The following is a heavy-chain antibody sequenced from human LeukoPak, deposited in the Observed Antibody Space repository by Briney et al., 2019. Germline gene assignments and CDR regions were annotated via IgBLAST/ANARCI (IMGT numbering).Heavy chain of an antibody. D-gene: IGHD3-22*01. CDR1: GYTFTSYD. V-gene: IGHV1-8*01. J-gene: IGHJ4*02. CDR2: MNPNSGNT. Sequence: ASVKVSCKASGYTFTSYDINWVRQATGQGLEWMGWMNPNSGNTGYAQKFQGRVTMTRNTSISTAYMGLSSLRSDDTAVYYCARDLKAWRGPYCYDSSGYYHYWGQGTLVTVSS. CDR3: ARDLKAWRGPYCYDSSGYYHY.